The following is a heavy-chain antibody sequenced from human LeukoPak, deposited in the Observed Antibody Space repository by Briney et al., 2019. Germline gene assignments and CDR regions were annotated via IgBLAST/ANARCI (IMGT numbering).Heavy chain of an antibody. CDR2: IRYDGSNK. CDR1: GFTFSSYG. CDR3: AKVRVYSSSWFDY. D-gene: IGHD6-13*01. Sequence: PGGSLRLSCAASGFTFSSYGMHWVRQAPGKGLEWVAFIRYDGSNKYYADSVKGRFTISRDNSKNTLYLQMNSLRAEDTAVYYCAKVRVYSSSWFDYWGQGTLVTVSS. J-gene: IGHJ4*02. V-gene: IGHV3-30*02.